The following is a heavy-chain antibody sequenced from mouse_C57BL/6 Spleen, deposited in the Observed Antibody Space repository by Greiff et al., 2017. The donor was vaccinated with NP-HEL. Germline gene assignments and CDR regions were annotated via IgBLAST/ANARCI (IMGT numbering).Heavy chain of an antibody. CDR3: ARSPYDYDVNYFDY. CDR1: GYTFTSYW. J-gene: IGHJ2*01. D-gene: IGHD2-4*01. Sequence: QVQLQQPGAELVRPGSSVKLSCKASGYTFTSYWMHWVKQRPIQGLEWIGNIDPSDSETHYNQKFKDKATLTVDKSSSTAYMQLSSLTSEDSAVYYCARSPYDYDVNYFDYWGQSTTLTVSS. CDR2: IDPSDSET. V-gene: IGHV1-52*01.